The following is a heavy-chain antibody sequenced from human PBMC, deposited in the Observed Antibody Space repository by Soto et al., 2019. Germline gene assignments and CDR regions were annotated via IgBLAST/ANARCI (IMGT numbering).Heavy chain of an antibody. Sequence: ASVKVSCKASGYTFTSYDINWVRQATGQGLEWMGWMNPNSGNTGYAQKFQGRVTMTRNTSISTAYMELSSLRSEDTAVYYCARVVYDFWSGYYYMDVWGKGTTVTVPS. J-gene: IGHJ6*03. V-gene: IGHV1-8*01. CDR1: GYTFTSYD. CDR2: MNPNSGNT. CDR3: ARVVYDFWSGYYYMDV. D-gene: IGHD3-3*01.